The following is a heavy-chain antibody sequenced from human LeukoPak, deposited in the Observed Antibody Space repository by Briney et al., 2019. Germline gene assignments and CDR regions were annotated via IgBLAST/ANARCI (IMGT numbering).Heavy chain of an antibody. D-gene: IGHD3-22*01. CDR3: ARARDSSSSYYFDY. V-gene: IGHV5-51*01. J-gene: IGHJ4*02. Sequence: GGSLKISGQASGSTFTSHWIGGVRRLPGKGLEGMGIIYPGDSDTRYSPSFQGQVTISADKSISTAYLQWSSLKASDTAMYYCARARDSSSSYYFDYWGQGTLVTVSS. CDR1: GSTFTSHW. CDR2: IYPGDSDT.